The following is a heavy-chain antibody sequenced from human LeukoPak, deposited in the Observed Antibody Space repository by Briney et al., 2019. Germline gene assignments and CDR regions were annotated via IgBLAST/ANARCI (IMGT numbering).Heavy chain of an antibody. J-gene: IGHJ4*02. Sequence: PGGSLRLSCAASGFTFSSYAMSWVRQAPGKGLEWVSAISGSGGSTYYADSVKGRFTISRDNSKNTLYLQMNSLRAEDTAVYYCATTDIVATILYFDYWGQGTLVTVSS. CDR1: GFTFSSYA. V-gene: IGHV3-23*01. CDR2: ISGSGGST. D-gene: IGHD5-12*01. CDR3: ATTDIVATILYFDY.